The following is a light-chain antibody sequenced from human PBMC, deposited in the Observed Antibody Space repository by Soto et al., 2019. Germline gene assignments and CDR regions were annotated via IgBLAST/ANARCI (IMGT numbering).Light chain of an antibody. CDR3: SANDDSLGGPV. V-gene: IGLV1-40*01. Sequence: QSVLTQPPSVSGAPGQRVTISCTGSGSNIGAGYDVHWYQQLPGTAPKLLIYSNDQRPSGVPDRFSASKSGTSASLDISGLRSEDEADYYCSANDDSLGGPVFGGGTKLTVL. CDR2: SND. J-gene: IGLJ2*01. CDR1: GSNIGAGYD.